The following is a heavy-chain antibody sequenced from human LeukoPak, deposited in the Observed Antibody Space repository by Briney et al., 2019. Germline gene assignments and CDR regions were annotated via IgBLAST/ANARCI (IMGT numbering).Heavy chain of an antibody. J-gene: IGHJ5*02. CDR1: GGSFSGYY. D-gene: IGHD4-17*01. CDR2: IYYSGST. V-gene: IGHV4-34*01. Sequence: SETLSLTCADYGGSFSGYYWGWIRQPPGKGLEWIGSIYYSGSTYYNPSLKSRVTISVDTSKNQFSLKLSSVTAADTAVYYCARVLSTWPYAGKWFDPWGQGTLVTVSS. CDR3: ARVLSTWPYAGKWFDP.